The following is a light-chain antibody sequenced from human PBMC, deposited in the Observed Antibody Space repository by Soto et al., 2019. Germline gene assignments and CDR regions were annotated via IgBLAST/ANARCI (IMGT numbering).Light chain of an antibody. CDR3: SSYTSSSTLV. V-gene: IGLV2-14*01. Sequence: QSALTQPASVSGSPGHSIAISCTGTSSDVGGYNYVSWYQQHPGKAPKLMIYDVSNRPSGVSNRFSGSKSGNTASLTISGLQAEDEADYYCSSYTSSSTLVFGTGTKVTV. J-gene: IGLJ1*01. CDR2: DVS. CDR1: SSDVGGYNY.